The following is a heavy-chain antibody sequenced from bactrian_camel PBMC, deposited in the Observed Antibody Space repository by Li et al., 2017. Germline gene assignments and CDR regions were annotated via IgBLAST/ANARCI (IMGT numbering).Heavy chain of an antibody. V-gene: IGHV3S67*01. Sequence: DVQLVESGGGLVPPGGSLRLSCAASGFTFSMWSMYWVRQAPGKAREGIAGIRRNGDAYYADSVKGRFTISRDNAENIIYLQMSSLTPDDTAMYYCAAGTRIIVGDYCDGITDWGQGTQVTVS. CDR2: IRRNGDA. J-gene: IGHJ4*01. CDR1: GFTFSMWS. CDR3: AAGTRIIVGDYCDGITD. D-gene: IGHD3*01.